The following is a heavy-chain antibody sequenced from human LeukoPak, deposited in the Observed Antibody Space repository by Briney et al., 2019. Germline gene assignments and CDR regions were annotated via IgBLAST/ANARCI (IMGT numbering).Heavy chain of an antibody. CDR3: AREGCTNGVCYLDY. CDR2: IYTSGST. V-gene: IGHV4-4*07. J-gene: IGHJ4*02. D-gene: IGHD2-8*01. CDR1: GFTFSSYA. Sequence: GSLRLSCAASGFTFSSYAMSWIRQPAGKGLVWIGRIYTSGSTNYNPSLKSRVTISVDTSKNQFSLKLSSVTAADTAVYYCAREGCTNGVCYLDYWGQGTLVTVSS.